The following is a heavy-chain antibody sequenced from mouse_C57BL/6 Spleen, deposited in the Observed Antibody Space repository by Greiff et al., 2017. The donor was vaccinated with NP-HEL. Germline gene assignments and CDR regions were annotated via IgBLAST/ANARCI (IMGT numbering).Heavy chain of an antibody. V-gene: IGHV1-53*01. J-gene: IGHJ4*01. CDR1: GYTFTSYW. Sequence: VQLQQPGTELVKPGASVKLSCKASGYTFTSYWMHWVKQRPGQGLEWIGNINPSNGGTNYNEKFKSKATLTVDKSSSTAYMQLSSLTSEDSAVYNCASLNSNYRYAMDYWGQEPSVTVSS. D-gene: IGHD2-5*01. CDR3: ASLNSNYRYAMDY. CDR2: INPSNGGT.